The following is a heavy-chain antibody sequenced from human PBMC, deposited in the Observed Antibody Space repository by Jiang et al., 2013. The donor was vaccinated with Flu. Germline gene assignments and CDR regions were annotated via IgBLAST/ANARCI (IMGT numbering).Heavy chain of an antibody. Sequence: VQLLESGGGVVQPGRSLRLSCAASGFTFSSYGMHWVRQAPGKGLEWVAVISYDGSNKYYADSVKGRFTISRDNSKNTLYLQMNSLRAEDTAVYYCAKDKWRRAWNDVGWFDPWGQGTLVTVSS. V-gene: IGHV3-30*18. CDR2: ISYDGSNK. CDR3: AKDKWRRAWNDVGWFDP. CDR1: GFTFSSYG. J-gene: IGHJ5*02. D-gene: IGHD1-1*01.